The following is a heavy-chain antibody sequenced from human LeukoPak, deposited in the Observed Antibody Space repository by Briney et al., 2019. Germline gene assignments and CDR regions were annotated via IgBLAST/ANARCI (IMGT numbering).Heavy chain of an antibody. CDR3: ARADIVVVPAAFFDY. Sequence: PSETLSLTCTVSGYSTSSGYYWGRIRQPPGKGLDWIGSIYHSGSTYYNPSLKSRVTISVDTSKNQFSLQLSSVTAADTAVYYCARADIVVVPAAFFDYWGQGTLVTVSS. CDR1: GYSTSSGYY. CDR2: IYHSGST. D-gene: IGHD2-2*01. V-gene: IGHV4-38-2*02. J-gene: IGHJ4*02.